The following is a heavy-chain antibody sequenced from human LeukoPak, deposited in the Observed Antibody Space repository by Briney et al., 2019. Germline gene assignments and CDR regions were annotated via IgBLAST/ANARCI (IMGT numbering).Heavy chain of an antibody. CDR3: ATTDKYYDILTGYYNLDC. Sequence: SVKVSCKASGGTFSSYAISWVRQAPGQGLEWMGGIIPIFGTANYAQKFQGRVTITADKSTSTAYMELSSLRSEDTAVYYCATTDKYYDILTGYYNLDCWGQGTLVTVSS. J-gene: IGHJ4*02. CDR2: IIPIFGTA. CDR1: GGTFSSYA. D-gene: IGHD3-9*01. V-gene: IGHV1-69*06.